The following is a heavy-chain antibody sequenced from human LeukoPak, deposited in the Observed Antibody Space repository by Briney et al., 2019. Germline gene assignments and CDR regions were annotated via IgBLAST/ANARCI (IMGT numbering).Heavy chain of an antibody. J-gene: IGHJ4*02. CDR3: VPPPNELALHS. V-gene: IGHV3-64D*06. CDR2: ISSNGGSI. Sequence: GGPLRLSCSASGFTFSSYAIQWVRQAPGKGLEYVSAISSNGGSIYYADSVKGRFTISRDNSKNTLYLQMSSLRAEDTAVYYCVPPPNELALHSWGQGNLDPVSS. CDR1: GFTFSSYA. D-gene: IGHD1-1*01.